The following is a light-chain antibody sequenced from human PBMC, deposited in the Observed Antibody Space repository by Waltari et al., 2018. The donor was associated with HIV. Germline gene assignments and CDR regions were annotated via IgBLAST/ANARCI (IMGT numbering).Light chain of an antibody. Sequence: QSVLTQPPSASGTPGQTVTISCSGSTSNVETQWVYWYQQLPGTAPKLLIYRNYQRPAGVPDRFSSSKSGASASRIISGLRSEDEADYSCGVWDSTLKQWLFGGGTKLTVL. CDR2: RNY. CDR1: TSNVETQW. J-gene: IGLJ3*02. V-gene: IGLV1-47*01. CDR3: GVWDSTLKQWL.